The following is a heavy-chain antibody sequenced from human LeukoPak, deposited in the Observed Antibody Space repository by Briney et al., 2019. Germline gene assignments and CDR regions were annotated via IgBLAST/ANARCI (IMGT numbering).Heavy chain of an antibody. V-gene: IGHV4-39*01. D-gene: IGHD2-8*01. CDR2: MYYSGTT. Sequence: SETLSLTCTVSGGSISSGSYYWGWIRQPPGKGLEWIASMYYSGTTFYSPSLKSRVTISVDTSKNQLSLKLGSVTAADTAVYYCARRFNRNGRGAFDYWGQGILLTVSS. J-gene: IGHJ4*02. CDR1: GGSISSGSYY. CDR3: ARRFNRNGRGAFDY.